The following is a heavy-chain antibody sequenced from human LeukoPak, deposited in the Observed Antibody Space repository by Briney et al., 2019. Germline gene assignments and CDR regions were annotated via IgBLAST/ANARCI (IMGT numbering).Heavy chain of an antibody. Sequence: GGSLRLSCAASGFTFSSYWMSWVRQAPGKGLEWVANIKQDGSEKYYVDSVKGRFPISRDNAKNSLYLQMNSLRAEDTAVYYCASSGQTYSSSSRYCSGGSCLDYWGQGTLVTVSS. V-gene: IGHV3-7*01. J-gene: IGHJ4*02. CDR2: IKQDGSEK. CDR3: ASSGQTYSSSSRYCSGGSCLDY. D-gene: IGHD2-15*01. CDR1: GFTFSSYW.